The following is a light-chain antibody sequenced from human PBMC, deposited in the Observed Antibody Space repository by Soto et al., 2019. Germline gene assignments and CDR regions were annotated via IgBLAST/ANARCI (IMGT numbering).Light chain of an antibody. CDR2: DAS. Sequence: DIQMTQSPSTLSASVGDRVTITCRASQRITDCLAWYQQKPGKTPKLLIYDASSLERGVPSRFSGSGYGTVFTLTISSLDPDDFATYHCQQYYDYATFGQGTKVEIK. CDR1: QRITDC. J-gene: IGKJ1*01. V-gene: IGKV1-5*01. CDR3: QQYYDYAT.